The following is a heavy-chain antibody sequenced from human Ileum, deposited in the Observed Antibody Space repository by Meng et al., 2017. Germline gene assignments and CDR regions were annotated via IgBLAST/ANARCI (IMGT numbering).Heavy chain of an antibody. CDR2: INTNTGNP. V-gene: IGHV7-4-1*02. Sequence: QVTLVQSGSELKKPGASVKVSCKASRYTFTNYDINWVRQAPGQGLEWMGWINTNTGNPTYAQGFTGRFVFSLDTSVNTAHLQISTLTAEDTAVYYCATSGGGFDYWGQGALVTVSS. CDR3: ATSGGGFDY. J-gene: IGHJ4*02. CDR1: RYTFTNYD. D-gene: IGHD1-26*01.